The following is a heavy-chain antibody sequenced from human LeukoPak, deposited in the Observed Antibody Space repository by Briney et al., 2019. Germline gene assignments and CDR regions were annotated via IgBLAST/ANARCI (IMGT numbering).Heavy chain of an antibody. CDR3: ARESYSSGWNDY. J-gene: IGHJ4*02. Sequence: SETLSLTCTVSGGSISNYYWSWIRQPPGKGLEWIGYIYYSGSTNYNTSLKSRVTISVDTSKNQFSLKLSSVTAADTAVYYCARESYSSGWNDYWGQGTLVTASS. D-gene: IGHD6-19*01. CDR1: GGSISNYY. CDR2: IYYSGST. V-gene: IGHV4-59*01.